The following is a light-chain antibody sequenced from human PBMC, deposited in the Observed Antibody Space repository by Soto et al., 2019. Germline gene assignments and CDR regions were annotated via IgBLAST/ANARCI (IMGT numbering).Light chain of an antibody. CDR2: KAS. Sequence: DIQMTQSPSTLSASVGDRVIITCRASESISNWLAWYQQKPGKAPNLLIYKASTLKSGVPSRFSGSGSGTDFTLTISSLQPEDFATYYCQQANSFPITFGQGTRLEI. V-gene: IGKV1-5*03. CDR3: QQANSFPIT. J-gene: IGKJ5*01. CDR1: ESISNW.